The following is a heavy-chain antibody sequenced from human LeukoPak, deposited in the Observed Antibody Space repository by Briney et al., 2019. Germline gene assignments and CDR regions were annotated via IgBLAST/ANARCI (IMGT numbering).Heavy chain of an antibody. V-gene: IGHV3-74*03. D-gene: IGHD6-13*01. CDR1: GLTFRKYY. Sequence: GGSLRLSCAASGLTFRKYYMHWVRQAPGKGLVWVSRINSDGSSTTYADSVRGRFTVSRDNAKNTLYLQMNSLKVEDTAMYYCTRVFVGDEYSSSGYWGQGTLVTVSS. CDR3: TRVFVGDEYSSSGY. CDR2: INSDGSST. J-gene: IGHJ4*02.